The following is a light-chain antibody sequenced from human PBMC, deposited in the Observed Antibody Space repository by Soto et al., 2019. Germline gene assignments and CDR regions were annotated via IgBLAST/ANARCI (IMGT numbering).Light chain of an antibody. CDR2: DVN. CDR3: GSYRDSYTLV. CDR1: SSDVGGYNY. V-gene: IGLV2-11*01. J-gene: IGLJ3*02. Sequence: QSALTQPRSLSGSPGQSVTISCTGTSSDVGGYNYVSWYQHHTGKAPNVMTYDVNKRPSGVPDRFSGSKSGNTASLTIAGLQAEDAADYYCGSYRDSYTLVFGGGTKLTVL.